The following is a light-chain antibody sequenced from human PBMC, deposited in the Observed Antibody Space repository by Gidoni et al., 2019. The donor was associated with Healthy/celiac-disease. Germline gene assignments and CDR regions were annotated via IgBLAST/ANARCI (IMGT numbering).Light chain of an antibody. CDR3: QQRSNWSVFT. CDR2: DAS. V-gene: IGKV3-11*01. J-gene: IGKJ3*01. Sequence: EIVLTQSPATLSLSPGERATLSCRASQSVSSYLAWYQQKPDQAPRLRIYDASNRATGIPARFSGSGSGTDFTLTISSLEPEDFAVYYCQQRSNWSVFTFGPGTKVDIK. CDR1: QSVSSY.